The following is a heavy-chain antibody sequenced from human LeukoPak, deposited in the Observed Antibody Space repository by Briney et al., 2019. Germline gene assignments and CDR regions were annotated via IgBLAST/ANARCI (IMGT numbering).Heavy chain of an antibody. CDR1: GGSISSSSYY. D-gene: IGHD3-22*01. CDR3: ARGHLFHYYDSSSYYGFDF. V-gene: IGHV4-39*07. Sequence: SETLSLTCTVSGGSISSSSYYWGWIRQPPGKGLEWIGSIYYSGSTYYNPSLKSRVTISLHTSKNQFSLKLSSVTAADTAVYYCARGHLFHYYDSSSYYGFDFWGQGTLVTVSS. CDR2: IYYSGST. J-gene: IGHJ4*02.